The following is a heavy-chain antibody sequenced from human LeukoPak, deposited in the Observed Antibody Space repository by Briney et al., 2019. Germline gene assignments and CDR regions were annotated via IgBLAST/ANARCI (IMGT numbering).Heavy chain of an antibody. CDR3: ARDLVGGWDDSSGYYYGYFDY. D-gene: IGHD3-22*01. CDR2: ISYDGNNK. Sequence: PGGSLRLSCAASGFTIGGFAMTWVRQAPGKGLEWVAVISYDGNNKYYADSVKGRFTISRDNSKNTLYLQMNSLRAEDTAVYYCARDLVGGWDDSSGYYYGYFDYWGQGTLVTVSS. V-gene: IGHV3-30-3*01. J-gene: IGHJ4*02. CDR1: GFTIGGFA.